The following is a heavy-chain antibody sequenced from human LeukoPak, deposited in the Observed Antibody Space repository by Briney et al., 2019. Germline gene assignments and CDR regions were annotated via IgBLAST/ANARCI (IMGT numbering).Heavy chain of an antibody. V-gene: IGHV3-21*01. CDR3: ARDGITIFGVVIHAEYFQH. CDR2: ISSSSRYI. J-gene: IGHJ1*01. D-gene: IGHD3-3*01. Sequence: GGSLRLSCAASGFTFSSYSMNWVRQAPGKGLEWVSSISSSSRYIYYADSVKGRFTISRDNAKNSLYLQMNSLRAEDTAVYYCARDGITIFGVVIHAEYFQHWGQGTLVTVSS. CDR1: GFTFSSYS.